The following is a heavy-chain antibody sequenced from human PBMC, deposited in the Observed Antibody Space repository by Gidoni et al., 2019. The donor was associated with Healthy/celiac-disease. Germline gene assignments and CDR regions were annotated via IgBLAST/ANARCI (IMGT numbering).Heavy chain of an antibody. J-gene: IGHJ4*02. CDR1: GRTFSTYA. D-gene: IGHD6-13*01. V-gene: IGHV1-69*01. CDR2: IIPIFGTA. CDR3: AREALEEGQQLVRSYYFDY. Sequence: QVQLVQSGAEVKKPGSSVKVSCKASGRTFSTYAISWVRQAPGQGLGWLGGIIPIFGTANYAQKFQGRVTITADESTSTAYMELSSLRSEDTAVYYCAREALEEGQQLVRSYYFDYWGQGTLVTVSS.